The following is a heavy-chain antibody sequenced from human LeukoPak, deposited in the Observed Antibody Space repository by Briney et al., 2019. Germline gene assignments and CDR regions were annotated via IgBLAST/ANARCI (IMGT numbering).Heavy chain of an antibody. V-gene: IGHV4-39*01. J-gene: IGHJ4*02. Sequence: KTSETLSLTCTVSGDSIGSSSYYWGWIRQPPGKGLEWIGSIYYSGNTYYNPSLKSRVTISVDTSKNQFSLKLSSVTAADTAVYYCAVFSSSWRNFDYWGQGTLVTVSS. CDR1: GDSIGSSSYY. CDR3: AVFSSSWRNFDY. D-gene: IGHD6-13*01. CDR2: IYYSGNT.